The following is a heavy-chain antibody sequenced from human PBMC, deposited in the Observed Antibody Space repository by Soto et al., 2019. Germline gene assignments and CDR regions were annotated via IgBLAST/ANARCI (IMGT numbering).Heavy chain of an antibody. Sequence: QVQLVESGGGVVQPGRSLRLSCGASGFTLNSFGIHWVRQGPEKGLEWVAGISYDESSRHYADSVQGRFFVSRDNSKNTVFLQMSNLRTEDTAVYYCAKGLQQDYDFLLNHWGQGTLVTVSS. J-gene: IGHJ5*02. V-gene: IGHV3-30*18. CDR1: GFTLNSFG. D-gene: IGHD3-9*01. CDR2: ISYDESSR. CDR3: AKGLQQDYDFLLNH.